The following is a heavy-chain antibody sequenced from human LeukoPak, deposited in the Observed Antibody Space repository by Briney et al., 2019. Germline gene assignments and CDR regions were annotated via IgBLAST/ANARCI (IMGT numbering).Heavy chain of an antibody. CDR2: IIPIFGTA. CDR3: ARGHGDHEVYFDY. Sequence: SVKVSCKASGGTFSSYAISWVRRAPGQGLEWMGRIIPIFGTANYAQKFQGRVTITTDESTSTAYMELSSLRSEDTAVYYCARGHGDHEVYFDYWGQGTLVTVSS. J-gene: IGHJ4*02. V-gene: IGHV1-69*05. D-gene: IGHD4-17*01. CDR1: GGTFSSYA.